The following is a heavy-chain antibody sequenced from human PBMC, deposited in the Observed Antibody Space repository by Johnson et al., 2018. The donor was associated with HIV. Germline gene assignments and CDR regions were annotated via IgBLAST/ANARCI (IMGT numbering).Heavy chain of an antibody. Sequence: QVQLVESGGGVVQPGRSLRLSCAASGFTFSSYAMHWVRQAPGKGQEWVAIISYDGNNKYYADSVKGRFTISRDNSKNTLYLQMNSLRLEDTALYYCATFGGGSFHAFDIWGQGTMVTVSS. V-gene: IGHV3-30-3*01. CDR2: ISYDGNNK. D-gene: IGHD1-26*01. CDR1: GFTFSSYA. CDR3: ATFGGGSFHAFDI. J-gene: IGHJ3*02.